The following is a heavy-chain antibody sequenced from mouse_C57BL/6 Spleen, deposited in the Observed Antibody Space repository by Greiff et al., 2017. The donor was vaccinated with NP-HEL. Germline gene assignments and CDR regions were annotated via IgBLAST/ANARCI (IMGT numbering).Heavy chain of an antibody. D-gene: IGHD1-1*01. CDR1: GYTFTDYE. Sequence: QVQLKESGAELVRPGASVTLSCKASGYTFTDYEMHWVKQTPVHGLEWIGAIDPATGGTAYNQKFKGKAILTADKSSSTAYMELRSLTSEDSAVYYCTRRHYGSSYLYYFDYWGQGTTLTVSS. V-gene: IGHV1-15*01. CDR2: IDPATGGT. J-gene: IGHJ2*01. CDR3: TRRHYGSSYLYYFDY.